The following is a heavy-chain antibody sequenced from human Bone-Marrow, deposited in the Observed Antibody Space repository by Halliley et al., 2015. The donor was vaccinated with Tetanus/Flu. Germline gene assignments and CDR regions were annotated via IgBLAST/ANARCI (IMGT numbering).Heavy chain of an antibody. V-gene: IGHV4-59*11. J-gene: IGHJ6*02. D-gene: IGHD2-8*01. CDR1: ADSISGHS. CDR3: ARAYGVWPVIGYNGLDV. Sequence: TLSLTCTVSADSISGHSWSWIRQAPGKGLEWIGYLHNPGSYNTGSTTYNPSLRSRVTITVGKSKNQFSLELRSVTAADTGIYYCARAYGVWPVIGYNGLDVWGQGTAVTVSS. CDR2: LHNPGSYNTGST.